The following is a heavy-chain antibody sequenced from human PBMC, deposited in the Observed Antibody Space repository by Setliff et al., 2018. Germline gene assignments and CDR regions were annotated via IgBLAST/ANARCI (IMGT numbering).Heavy chain of an antibody. V-gene: IGHV4-31*03. J-gene: IGHJ6*03. CDR1: GASITSEAYY. Sequence: PSETLSLTCIVSGASITSEAYYWSWIRQYPGKGLEWIGYIYYSGSTYYNPSLQSRVTVSLDSSKNHFSLELTSVTAADTAEYFCARLSGFQYIVDWGKGTTVTVSS. D-gene: IGHD3-3*01. CDR3: ARLSGFQYIVD. CDR2: IYYSGST.